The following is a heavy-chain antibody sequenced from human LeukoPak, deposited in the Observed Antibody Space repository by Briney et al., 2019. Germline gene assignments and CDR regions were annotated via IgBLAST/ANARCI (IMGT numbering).Heavy chain of an antibody. CDR3: ARQRGSGYSGYDSRLRMKVRSRY. V-gene: IGHV4-61*02. CDR2: IHTSGST. D-gene: IGHD5-12*01. CDR1: GGSISSGSYY. J-gene: IGHJ4*02. Sequence: SQTQSLTCTVSGGSISSGSYYWTWIRQPAGKGLEWIGRIHTSGSTNYNPSLKSRVTMSVDTSKNQSSLKLSSVTAADTAVYYCARQRGSGYSGYDSRLRMKVRSRYWGQGTLVTVSS.